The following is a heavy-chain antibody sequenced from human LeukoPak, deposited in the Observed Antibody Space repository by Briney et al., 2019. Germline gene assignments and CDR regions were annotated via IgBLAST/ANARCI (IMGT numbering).Heavy chain of an antibody. CDR3: ARGQYSSSSVLFWFDY. V-gene: IGHV3-21*01. CDR1: GFTFSSYA. D-gene: IGHD6-6*01. Sequence: GGSLRLSCAASGFTFSSYAMSWVRQAPGKGLEWVSSISSSSDYIYYADSVKGRFTISRDNAKNSLYLQMNSLRAEDTAVYYCARGQYSSSSVLFWFDYWGQGTLVTVSS. CDR2: ISSSSDYI. J-gene: IGHJ4*02.